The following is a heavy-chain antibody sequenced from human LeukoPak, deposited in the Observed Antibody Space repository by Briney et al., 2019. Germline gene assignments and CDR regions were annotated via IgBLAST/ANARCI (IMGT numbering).Heavy chain of an antibody. CDR3: ARAQYNWNDGGFDI. CDR2: INTVGSTT. D-gene: IGHD1-1*01. J-gene: IGHJ3*02. Sequence: GGSLRLFCAASGFTFSSYWMHWVRQAPGKGLVWVSRINTVGSTTTYADSVKGRFTISRDNAKNTLYVQMNSLRAEDTAIYYCARAQYNWNDGGFDIWGQGTMVTVSS. V-gene: IGHV3-74*01. CDR1: GFTFSSYW.